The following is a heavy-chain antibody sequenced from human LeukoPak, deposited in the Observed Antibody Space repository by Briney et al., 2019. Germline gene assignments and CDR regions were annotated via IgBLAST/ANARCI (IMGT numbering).Heavy chain of an antibody. D-gene: IGHD3-10*01. J-gene: IGHJ6*02. CDR3: ARTGGSGSYYNTRMDV. CDR1: GFTFDDHG. V-gene: IGHV3-20*04. CDR2: INWNGATT. Sequence: GGSLRLSCAASGFTFDDHGMNWVRQPPGKGLEWVSGINWNGATTDYADSAKGRFTISRDNAKNSLYLQMNSLRAEDTALYYCARTGGSGSYYNTRMDVWGQGTTVTVSS.